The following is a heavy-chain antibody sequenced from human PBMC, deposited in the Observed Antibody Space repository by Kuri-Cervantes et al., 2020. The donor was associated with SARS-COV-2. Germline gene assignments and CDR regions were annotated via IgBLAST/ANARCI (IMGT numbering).Heavy chain of an antibody. V-gene: IGHV3-49*02. Sequence: GESLKISCAASGFIFRNAWMSWVRQAPGKGLEWVGIIRSNVYGGTTENAASVRGRFTISRDDSEGIAYLQMNSLKTEDTAVYYCTRDDSSGWFSNRFDYWGQGTLVTVSS. D-gene: IGHD6-19*01. J-gene: IGHJ4*02. CDR3: TRDDSSGWFSNRFDY. CDR1: GFIFRNAW. CDR2: IRSNVYGGTT.